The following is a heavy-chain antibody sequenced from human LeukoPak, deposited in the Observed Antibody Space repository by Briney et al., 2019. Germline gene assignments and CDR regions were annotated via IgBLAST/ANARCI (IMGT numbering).Heavy chain of an antibody. CDR3: AKDLVSGWYSDY. V-gene: IGHV3-30*04. J-gene: IGHJ4*02. D-gene: IGHD6-19*01. Sequence: GGSLRLSCAASGFTFSNYAMHWVRKAPGKGLEWVALISYDGSNKYYVDSVKGRFTISRDNSKNTLYLQMNSLRAEDRAVYYCAKDLVSGWYSDYWGQGTLVTVSS. CDR1: GFTFSNYA. CDR2: ISYDGSNK.